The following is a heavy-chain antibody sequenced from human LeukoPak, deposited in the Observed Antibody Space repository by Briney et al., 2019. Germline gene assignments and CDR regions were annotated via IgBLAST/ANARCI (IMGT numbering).Heavy chain of an antibody. CDR2: IIPILGIA. V-gene: IGHV1-69*04. J-gene: IGHJ5*02. Sequence: GASVKVSCKASGYTFTGYYMHWVRQAPGQGLEWMGRIIPILGIANYAQKFQGRVTITADKSTSTAYMELSSLRSEDTAVYYCARDRITMVRGYWFDPWGQGTLATVSS. CDR3: ARDRITMVRGYWFDP. CDR1: GYTFTGYY. D-gene: IGHD3-10*01.